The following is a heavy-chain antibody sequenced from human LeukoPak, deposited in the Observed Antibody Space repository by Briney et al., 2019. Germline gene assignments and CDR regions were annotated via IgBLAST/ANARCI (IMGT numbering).Heavy chain of an antibody. J-gene: IGHJ4*02. CDR3: AKEGHTSSWYTDY. D-gene: IGHD6-13*01. CDR1: GFTFSSCA. CDR2: ISYDGGNK. V-gene: IGHV3-30*18. Sequence: GRSLRLSCAASGFTFSSCAMHWVRQAPGKGLEWVAVISYDGGNKYYAGSVRGRFTISRDNSKNTVFLQMNSLNAEDTAVYYCAKEGHTSSWYTDYWGQGTLVTVSS.